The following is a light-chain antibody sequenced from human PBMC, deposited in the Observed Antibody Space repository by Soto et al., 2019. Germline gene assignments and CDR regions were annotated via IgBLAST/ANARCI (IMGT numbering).Light chain of an antibody. Sequence: EIVLTQSPGTLSLSPGERATLSCRASQSVSSSYLDWYQQKPGQAPRLLIYGASSRATGIPDRFSGSGSGTDFTLTISRLEPEDFAVYYCQQYGSSRVTFGPGTKVDIK. CDR2: GAS. CDR3: QQYGSSRVT. V-gene: IGKV3-20*01. J-gene: IGKJ3*01. CDR1: QSVSSSY.